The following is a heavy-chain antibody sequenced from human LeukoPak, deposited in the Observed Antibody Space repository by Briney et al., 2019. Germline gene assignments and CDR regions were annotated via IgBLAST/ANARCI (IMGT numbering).Heavy chain of an antibody. CDR1: GGSISSGGYY. Sequence: SETLSLTCTVSGGSISSGGYYWSWIRQHPGKGLEWIGYIYYSGSTYYNPSLKSRVIISVDTSKNQFSLKLSSVTAADTAVYYCARLPSERPYFDYWGQGTLVTVSS. V-gene: IGHV4-31*03. CDR3: ARLPSERPYFDY. D-gene: IGHD2-2*01. CDR2: IYYSGST. J-gene: IGHJ4*02.